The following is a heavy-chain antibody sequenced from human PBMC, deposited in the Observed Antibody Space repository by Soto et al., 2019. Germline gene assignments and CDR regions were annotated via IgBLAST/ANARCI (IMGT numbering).Heavy chain of an antibody. D-gene: IGHD3-3*01. CDR2: IKGDGSAK. J-gene: IGHJ5*02. CDR3: AISYDSPGGP. CDR1: GFTFSSQW. V-gene: IGHV3-7*01. Sequence: EVHLVESGGGLVQPGGSLRLSCAASGFTFSSQWMSWVRQTPGKGLEWVANIKGDGSAKYNVDSVRGRFTISRDNAKNSLYLKMNSLRVEDTAVYYCAISYDSPGGPWGQGTLVTVSS.